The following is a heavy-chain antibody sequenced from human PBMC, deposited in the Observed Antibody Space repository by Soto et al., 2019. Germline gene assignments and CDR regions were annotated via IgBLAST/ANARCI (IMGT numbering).Heavy chain of an antibody. J-gene: IGHJ4*02. V-gene: IGHV3-48*02. D-gene: IGHD6-19*01. Sequence: GGSLRLSGVVSGFSLANFPINWVRQTPWKGLEWISYISPRGDNIYYTESVKGRFTISRDNARNSLYLQMNSLRDEDAALYYCAKGPQPNIGWTYYFDSWGQGVQVTVSS. CDR1: GFSLANFP. CDR2: ISPRGDNI. CDR3: AKGPQPNIGWTYYFDS.